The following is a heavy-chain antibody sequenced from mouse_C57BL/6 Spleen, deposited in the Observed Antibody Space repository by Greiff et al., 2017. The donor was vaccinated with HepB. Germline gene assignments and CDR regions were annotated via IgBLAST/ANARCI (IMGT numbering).Heavy chain of an antibody. D-gene: IGHD2-14*01. V-gene: IGHV1-82*01. CDR2: IYPGDGGT. CDR1: GYAFTSSW. Sequence: VQLQQSGPELVKPGASVKISCKASGYAFTSSWMNWVKQRPGKGLEWLGRIYPGDGGTNYNGKFKGKATLTADNSSSTAYMQISSLTSEDSAVYFCARHRYPYAMDYWGQGTSVTVSS. CDR3: ARHRYPYAMDY. J-gene: IGHJ4*01.